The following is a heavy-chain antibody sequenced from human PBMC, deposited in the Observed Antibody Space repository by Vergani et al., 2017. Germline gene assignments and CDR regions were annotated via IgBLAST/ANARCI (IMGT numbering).Heavy chain of an antibody. D-gene: IGHD6-13*01. Sequence: QVQLQESGPGLVKPSETLSLTCTVSGGSISSYYWSWIRQPPREGLEWIGVINHSGSTNYNPSLKSRVTISVDTSKNQFSLKLSSVTAADTAVYYCAGGKAAAGSFDYWGQGTLVTVSS. V-gene: IGHV4-59*12. CDR1: GGSISSYY. J-gene: IGHJ4*02. CDR2: INHSGST. CDR3: AGGKAAAGSFDY.